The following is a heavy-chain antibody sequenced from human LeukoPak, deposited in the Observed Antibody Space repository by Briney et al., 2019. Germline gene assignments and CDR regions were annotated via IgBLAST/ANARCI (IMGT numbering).Heavy chain of an antibody. V-gene: IGHV1-2*02. D-gene: IGHD3-10*01. J-gene: IGHJ5*02. Sequence: ASVKVSCKTSGYTFTDYNLHWVRQAPGQGLEWMGWINPNSGGTNYAQKFQGRVTMTRDTSISTAYMELSRLRSDDTAVYYCARDKRTMVRGVIITGNWFDPWGQGTLVTVSS. CDR3: ARDKRTMVRGVIITGNWFDP. CDR2: INPNSGGT. CDR1: GYTFTDYN.